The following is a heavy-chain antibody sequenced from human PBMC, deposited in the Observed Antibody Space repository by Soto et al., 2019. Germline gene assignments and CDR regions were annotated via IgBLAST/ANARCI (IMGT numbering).Heavy chain of an antibody. D-gene: IGHD6-13*01. CDR2: ISGSGGST. CDR1: GFTFSSYA. Sequence: GGSLRLSCAASGFTFSSYAMSWVRQAPGKGLEWVSAISGSGGSTYYADSVKGRFTISRDNSKNTLYLQMNSLRAEDTAVYYCAKEQEQLVRHSRLGPWGQGTLVTSPQ. V-gene: IGHV3-23*01. CDR3: AKEQEQLVRHSRLGP. J-gene: IGHJ5*02.